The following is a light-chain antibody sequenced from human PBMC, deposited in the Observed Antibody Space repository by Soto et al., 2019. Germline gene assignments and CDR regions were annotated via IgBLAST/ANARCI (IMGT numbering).Light chain of an antibody. V-gene: IGKV2-28*01. CDR2: LGS. CDR1: QSLRHHNGYYY. Sequence: DIVMTQSPLSLPVTPGEPASISCRSSQSLRHHNGYYYLDWYLQKPGQSPQVLIYLGSNRASGVTDSVSGSGSGIVFTLKVSRAEAEDVGVYDCIRTLQAAYFFGQATKLEIK. J-gene: IGKJ2*01. CDR3: IRTLQAAYF.